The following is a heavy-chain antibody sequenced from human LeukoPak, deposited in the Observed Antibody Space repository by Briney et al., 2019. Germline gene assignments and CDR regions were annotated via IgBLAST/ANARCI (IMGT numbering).Heavy chain of an antibody. V-gene: IGHV1-69*05. CDR1: GGTFSSYA. Sequence: SVKVSCKASGGTFSSYAISWVRQAPGQGLEWMGRIIPIFGTANYARKFQGRVTITTDESTSTAYMELSSLRSEDTAVYYCARVGSSSGSLDYWGQGTLVTVSS. CDR2: IIPIFGTA. D-gene: IGHD6-19*01. CDR3: ARVGSSSGSLDY. J-gene: IGHJ4*02.